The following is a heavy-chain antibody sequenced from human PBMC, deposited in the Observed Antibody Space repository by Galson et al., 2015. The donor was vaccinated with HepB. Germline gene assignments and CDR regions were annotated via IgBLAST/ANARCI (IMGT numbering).Heavy chain of an antibody. J-gene: IGHJ4*02. Sequence: SLRLSCAASGFTFSSYSMNWVRQAPGKGLEWVSSISSSSSYIYYADSVKGRFTISRDNAKNSLYLQMNSLRAEDTAVYYCARDPVAGAYYFDYWGQGTLVTVSS. CDR2: ISSSSSYI. D-gene: IGHD6-19*01. CDR1: GFTFSSYS. CDR3: ARDPVAGAYYFDY. V-gene: IGHV3-21*01.